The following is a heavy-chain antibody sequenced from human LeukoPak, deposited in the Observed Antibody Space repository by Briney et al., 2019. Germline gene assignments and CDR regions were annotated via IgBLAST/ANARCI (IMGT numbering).Heavy chain of an antibody. J-gene: IGHJ5*01. V-gene: IGHV3-48*03. CDR3: AGHNGWFDY. CDR1: GFTFSSFE. CDR2: ISSSGSTI. D-gene: IGHD2-8*01. Sequence: GGSLRLSCAASGFTFSSFEMDWVRQAPGKGLEWVSYISSSGSTIHYADSVKGRFTISRDNAMNSLCLQTNSRRVDDTAVYYCAGHNGWFDYWGRGTLVSVSS.